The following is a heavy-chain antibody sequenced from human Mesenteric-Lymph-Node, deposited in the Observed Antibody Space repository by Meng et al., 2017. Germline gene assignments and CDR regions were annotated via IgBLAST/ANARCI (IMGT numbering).Heavy chain of an antibody. J-gene: IGHJ4*02. CDR3: ARRRGGSGRDC. CDR2: IYHSGST. CDR1: GGSISSNGYY. V-gene: IGHV4-39*01. D-gene: IGHD3-10*01. Sequence: LQVQESGPGLVKPSETLSLTCTVSGGSISSNGYYWDWVRQPPGKGLEWIGAIYHSGSTSYNPSLQSRVTMFVDTSKNQFSLMLTSVTATDTAVYYCARRRGGSGRDCWGQGTLVTVSS.